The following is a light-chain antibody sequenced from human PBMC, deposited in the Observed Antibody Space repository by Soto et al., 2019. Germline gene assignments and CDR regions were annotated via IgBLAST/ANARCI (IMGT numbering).Light chain of an antibody. CDR1: ISDVGAYNY. CDR2: EVS. Sequence: QSVLTQPASVSGSPGKSITISCTGSISDVGAYNYVSWYQQHPGKAPKLMIYEVSNRPSGVAFRFSGSKSGNTASLTISGLQAEDEGDYFCSSYTRSTTWLFGGGTKLTVL. CDR3: SSYTRSTTWL. J-gene: IGLJ3*02. V-gene: IGLV2-14*01.